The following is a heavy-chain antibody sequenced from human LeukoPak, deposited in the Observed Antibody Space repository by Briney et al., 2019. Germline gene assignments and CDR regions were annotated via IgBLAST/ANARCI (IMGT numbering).Heavy chain of an antibody. V-gene: IGHV3-64*01. CDR1: GFTFSSYV. CDR3: ARRKDSSGWYLRGYFDY. CDR2: ISSSGGST. Sequence: WGSLRLSCAASGFTFSSYVMQWVRQAPGKGLEYVSAISSSGGSTYYANSVKGRFTISRDNSKNTLYLQMGSLRAEDMAVYYCARRKDSSGWYLRGYFDYWGQGTPVTVSS. D-gene: IGHD6-19*01. J-gene: IGHJ4*02.